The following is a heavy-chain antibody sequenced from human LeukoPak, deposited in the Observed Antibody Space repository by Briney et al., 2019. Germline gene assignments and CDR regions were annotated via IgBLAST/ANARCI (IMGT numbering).Heavy chain of an antibody. V-gene: IGHV3-7*01. CDR3: ARVPRITIFGVVTYYYFDY. Sequence: RGSLRLSCAASGFTFSSYWMSWVRQAPGKGLEWVANIKQDGSEKYYVDSVKGRFTISRDNAKNSLYLQMNSLRAEDTAVYYCARVPRITIFGVVTYYYFDYWGQGTLVTVSS. D-gene: IGHD3-3*01. J-gene: IGHJ4*02. CDR1: GFTFSSYW. CDR2: IKQDGSEK.